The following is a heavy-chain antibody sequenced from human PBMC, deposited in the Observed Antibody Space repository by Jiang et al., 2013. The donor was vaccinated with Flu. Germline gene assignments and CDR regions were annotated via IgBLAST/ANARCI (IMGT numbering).Heavy chain of an antibody. Sequence: SGYTFTGYYMHWVRQAPGQGLEWMGWINPNSGGTNYAQKFQGRVTMTRDTSISTAYMELSRLRSDDTAVYYCAREGSPSNWFDPWGQGTLVTVSS. CDR3: AREGSPSNWFDP. CDR1: GYTFTGYY. CDR2: INPNSGGT. J-gene: IGHJ5*02. V-gene: IGHV1-2*02.